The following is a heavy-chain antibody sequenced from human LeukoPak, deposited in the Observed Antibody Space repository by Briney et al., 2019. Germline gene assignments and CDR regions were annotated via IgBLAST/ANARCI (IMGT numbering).Heavy chain of an antibody. Sequence: ASVEVSCKASGYTFTSCFIHWVRQAPGQGLEWMGVVNPSSGSTTYSQKFQGRVTMTRDTSTSTVYMDLSSLRSEDTAVYYCARAVGPRGGNWFDPWGQGTLVTVSS. D-gene: IGHD1-26*01. J-gene: IGHJ5*02. CDR2: VNPSSGST. CDR1: GYTFTSCF. CDR3: ARAVGPRGGNWFDP. V-gene: IGHV1-46*01.